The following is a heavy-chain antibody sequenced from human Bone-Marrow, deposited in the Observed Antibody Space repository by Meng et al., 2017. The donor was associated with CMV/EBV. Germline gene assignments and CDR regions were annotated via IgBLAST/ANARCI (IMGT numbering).Heavy chain of an antibody. CDR3: AKDLFSPGGNSPYDS. CDR1: GGTFSSYA. Sequence: SVKVSCKASGGTFSSYAISWVRQAPGQGLEWMGGIIPIFGTANYAQKFQGRVTITTDESTSTAYMELSSLRSEDTAVYYCAKDLFSPGGNSPYDSWGQGTLVTVAS. J-gene: IGHJ4*02. CDR2: IIPIFGTA. V-gene: IGHV1-69*05. D-gene: IGHD4-23*01.